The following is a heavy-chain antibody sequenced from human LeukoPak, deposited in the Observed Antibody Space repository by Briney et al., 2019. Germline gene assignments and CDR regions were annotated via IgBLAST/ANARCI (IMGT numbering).Heavy chain of an antibody. CDR2: LIPIFGTV. D-gene: IGHD6-19*01. CDR1: GGTFSSFA. CDR3: AKDRRSDRVGSGWYY. J-gene: IGHJ4*02. V-gene: IGHV1-69*13. Sequence: SSVKVSCKASGGTFSSFAISWVRQAPGQGLEWMGGLIPIFGTVNYAQKFQGRVTITADESTGTASMELSSLRAEDTAVYYCAKDRRSDRVGSGWYYWGQGTLVTVSS.